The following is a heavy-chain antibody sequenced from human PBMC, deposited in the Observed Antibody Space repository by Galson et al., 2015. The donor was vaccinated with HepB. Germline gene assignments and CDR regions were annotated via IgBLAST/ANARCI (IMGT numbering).Heavy chain of an antibody. CDR2: IDSSGDAI. V-gene: IGHV3-11*01. CDR1: GLRFSYYH. D-gene: IGHD6-19*01. Sequence: SLRLSCAASGLRFSYYHMTWIRQAPGKGLEWISYIDSSGDAIYYADSVKGRFAISRDNAENSLYLQMNSLRAEDTAVYYCAGSTGWYRVLDYWGRGTLVTVSS. J-gene: IGHJ4*02. CDR3: AGSTGWYRVLDY.